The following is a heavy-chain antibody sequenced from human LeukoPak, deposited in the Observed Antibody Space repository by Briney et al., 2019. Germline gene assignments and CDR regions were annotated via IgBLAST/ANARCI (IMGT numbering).Heavy chain of an antibody. CDR2: MNPNSGNT. Sequence: GASVKVSCKASGYTFTSYDINWVRQATGQGLEWMGWMNPNSGNTGYAQKFQGRVTMTRNTSISTAYMELSSLRSEDTAVYYCARRNYDFWSGYSLPLDYWGQGTLVTVSS. D-gene: IGHD3-3*01. CDR1: GYTFTSYD. CDR3: ARRNYDFWSGYSLPLDY. V-gene: IGHV1-8*01. J-gene: IGHJ4*02.